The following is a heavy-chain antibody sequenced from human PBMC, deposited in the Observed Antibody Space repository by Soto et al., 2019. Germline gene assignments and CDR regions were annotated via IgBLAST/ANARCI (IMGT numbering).Heavy chain of an antibody. CDR2: IYYSGST. J-gene: IGHJ4*02. CDR3: ARQRTSVVTQAYFDV. V-gene: IGHV4-39*01. D-gene: IGHD2-21*02. Sequence: PSETLSLTSIVTGDCLSIRKYYWGWIRQPRGKGLEWIGSIYYSGSTYNNPSLRSRVSMSIDTSKDQFSLKLKSVTAADTALYFCARQRTSVVTQAYFDVWGPGSLVTLSS. CDR1: GDCLSIRKYY.